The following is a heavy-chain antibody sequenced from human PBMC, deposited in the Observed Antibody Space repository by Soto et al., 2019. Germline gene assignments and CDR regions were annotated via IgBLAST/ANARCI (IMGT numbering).Heavy chain of an antibody. J-gene: IGHJ4*02. CDR2: IYYSGST. V-gene: IGHV4-31*03. CDR3: ARAYSSWYWDY. Sequence: SETLSLTCTYSGGSISSRGFYWTWIRQHPGKGLEWIGYIYYSGSTYYNPSLKSRVTISPDTSKNQFSLKLDSVTAADTAVYYCARAYSSWYWDYWGQGTLVTVSS. CDR1: GGSISSRGFY. D-gene: IGHD6-13*01.